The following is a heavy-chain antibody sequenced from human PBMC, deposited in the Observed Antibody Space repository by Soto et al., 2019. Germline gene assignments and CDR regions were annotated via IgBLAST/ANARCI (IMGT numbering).Heavy chain of an antibody. J-gene: IGHJ4*02. D-gene: IGHD6-19*01. Sequence: GGSLRLSCGASGFTFSNYYMSWIRQAPGKGLGWVSYISSTGRTIYYADSVKGRFTVSRDNAQNSLSLKLNSLRVEDTAVYYCARSYSSGREFDYWGQGTQVTVSS. CDR2: ISSTGRTI. V-gene: IGHV3-11*01. CDR3: ARSYSSGREFDY. CDR1: GFTFSNYY.